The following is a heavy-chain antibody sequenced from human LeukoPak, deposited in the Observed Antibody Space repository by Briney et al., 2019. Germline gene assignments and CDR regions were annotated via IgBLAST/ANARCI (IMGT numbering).Heavy chain of an antibody. CDR2: INHSGST. D-gene: IGHD2-15*01. CDR1: GGSISSYY. J-gene: IGHJ3*02. Sequence: SETLSLTCTVSGGSISSYYWSWIRQPPGKGLEWIGEINHSGSTNYNPSLKSRVTISVDTSKNQFSLKLSSVTAADTAVYYCARHGPNCSGGSCYENDAFDIWGQGTMVTVSS. CDR3: ARHGPNCSGGSCYENDAFDI. V-gene: IGHV4-34*01.